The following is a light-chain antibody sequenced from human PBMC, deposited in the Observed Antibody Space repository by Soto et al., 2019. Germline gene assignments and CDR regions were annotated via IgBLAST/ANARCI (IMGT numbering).Light chain of an antibody. Sequence: EVAISQPPATLSLSPGERSTLSCRASQTIDNTLAWYQRKPGQASRLLIYDASTRATGVPARFSGSGSGTDFTLTISSLQSEDFVVYNSEHYDYWPYTFGQGTKVDI. V-gene: IGKV3-15*01. CDR2: DAS. J-gene: IGKJ2*01. CDR3: EHYDYWPYT. CDR1: QTIDNT.